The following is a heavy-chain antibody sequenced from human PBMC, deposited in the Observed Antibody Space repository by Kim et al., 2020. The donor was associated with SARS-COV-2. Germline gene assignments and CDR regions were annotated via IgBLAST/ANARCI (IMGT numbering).Heavy chain of an antibody. D-gene: IGHD6-19*01. Sequence: PSLKGRAPISVDTSKNQFSLKLSSVTAADTAVYYCARHAGYSSGWPEFDYWGQGTLVTVSS. J-gene: IGHJ4*02. V-gene: IGHV4-39*01. CDR3: ARHAGYSSGWPEFDY.